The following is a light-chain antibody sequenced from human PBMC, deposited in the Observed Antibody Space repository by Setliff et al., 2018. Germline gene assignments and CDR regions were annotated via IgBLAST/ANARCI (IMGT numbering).Light chain of an antibody. Sequence: QSVLTQPASVSGSPGQSIAISCTGTSSDVGAYDYVSWYQQHPDRAPKLMIYDVTKWPSGVSNRFSGSKSGNTASLTISGLQAEDEADYYCCSYAGSSTYVFGTGTKVTVL. CDR1: SSDVGAYDY. CDR2: DVT. CDR3: CSYAGSSTYV. J-gene: IGLJ1*01. V-gene: IGLV2-23*02.